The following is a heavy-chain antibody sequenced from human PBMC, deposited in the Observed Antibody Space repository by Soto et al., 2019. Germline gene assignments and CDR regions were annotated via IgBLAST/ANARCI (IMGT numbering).Heavy chain of an antibody. J-gene: IGHJ6*02. CDR1: GGTFSSYA. D-gene: IGHD3-22*01. Sequence: QVQLVRSGAEVKKPGSSVKVSCKASGGTFSSYAISWVRQAPGQGLEWMGGIIPIFGTANYAQKFQGRVTITADESTSTAYMELSSLRSEDTAVYYCARDLEITMIDLEDYYGMDVWGQGTTVTVSS. CDR3: ARDLEITMIDLEDYYGMDV. CDR2: IIPIFGTA. V-gene: IGHV1-69*01.